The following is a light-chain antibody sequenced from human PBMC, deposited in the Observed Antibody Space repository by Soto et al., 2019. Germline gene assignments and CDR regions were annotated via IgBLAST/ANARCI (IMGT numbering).Light chain of an antibody. J-gene: IGLJ3*02. V-gene: IGLV1-51*01. CDR2: DDH. CDR3: ESWDSSLSAVL. CDR1: SSNIGNNF. Sequence: QSVLTQPPSVSVAPGQKVTISCSGTSSNIGNNFVSWYLQPPGTAPKVLIYDDHKRPSGIPDRFSGFKSGTSATLGITGLQTGDEADYYCESWDSSLSAVLFGGGTKLTVL.